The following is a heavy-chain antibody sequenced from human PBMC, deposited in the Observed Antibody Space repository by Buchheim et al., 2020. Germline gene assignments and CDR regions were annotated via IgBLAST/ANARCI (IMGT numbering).Heavy chain of an antibody. CDR2: INQYGSAE. J-gene: IGHJ4*02. D-gene: IGHD3/OR15-3a*01. V-gene: IGHV3-7*01. Sequence: HLVESGGALVQPGGSLRLSCASSGFSFSTNWMSWVRQAPGKGPEWVANINQYGSAEYSVDSVKGRFTISRANAKNSLYLQMNSLRAEDTAVYYCTDLGTYWGQGTL. CDR1: GFSFSTNW. CDR3: TDLGTY.